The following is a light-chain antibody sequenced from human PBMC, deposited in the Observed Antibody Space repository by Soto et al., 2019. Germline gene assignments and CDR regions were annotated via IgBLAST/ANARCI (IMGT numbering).Light chain of an antibody. CDR1: QSVTSSY. V-gene: IGKV3-20*01. CDR3: QQYGSSPPIT. J-gene: IGKJ5*01. CDR2: GAS. Sequence: EIVLTQSPGTLSLSPGERATLSCRASQSVTSSYLVWYQQKPGQAPRLLIYGASSRATGIPDRFSGSVSGTDFTLTISRLEPEDCAVDYCQQYGSSPPITLGQGTRLEI.